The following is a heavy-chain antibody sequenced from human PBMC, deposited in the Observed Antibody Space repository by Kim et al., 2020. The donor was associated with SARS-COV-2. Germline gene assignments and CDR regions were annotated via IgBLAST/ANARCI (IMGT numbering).Heavy chain of an antibody. Sequence: GGSLRLSCAASGFTFSSYGMHWVRQAPGKGLEWVAVISYDGSNKYYADSVKGRFTISRDNSKNTLYLQMNSLRAEDTAVYYCAKDVRTIVVVPAANDYWGQGTLVTVSS. CDR1: GFTFSSYG. D-gene: IGHD2-2*01. CDR3: AKDVRTIVVVPAANDY. J-gene: IGHJ4*02. CDR2: ISYDGSNK. V-gene: IGHV3-30*18.